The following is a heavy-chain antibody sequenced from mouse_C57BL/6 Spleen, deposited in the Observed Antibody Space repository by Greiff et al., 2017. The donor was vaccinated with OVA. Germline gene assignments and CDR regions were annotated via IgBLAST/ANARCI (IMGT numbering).Heavy chain of an antibody. Sequence: QVQLQQPGAELVMPGASVKLSCKASGYTFTSYWMHWVKQRPGQGLEWIGEIDPSDSYTNYNQKFKGKSTLTVDKSSSTAYMQLSSLTSEDSAFYYCARYGTTVVEGYYAMDYWGQGTSVTVSS. CDR1: GYTFTSYW. CDR2: IDPSDSYT. J-gene: IGHJ4*01. D-gene: IGHD1-1*01. V-gene: IGHV1-69*01. CDR3: ARYGTTVVEGYYAMDY.